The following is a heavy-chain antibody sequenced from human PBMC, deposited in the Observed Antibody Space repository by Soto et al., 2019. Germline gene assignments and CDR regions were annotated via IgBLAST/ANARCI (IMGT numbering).Heavy chain of an antibody. CDR3: ARVYYYDSSGYYHYYFDY. V-gene: IGHV4-31*03. CDR2: IYYSGST. Sequence: PSETLSLTCTVSGGSISSGGYYWSWIRHHPGKGLEWIGYIYYSGSTYYNPSLKSRVTISVDTSKNQFSLKLSSVTAADTAVYYCARVYYYDSSGYYHYYFDYWGQGTLVTVSS. CDR1: GGSISSGGYY. J-gene: IGHJ4*02. D-gene: IGHD3-22*01.